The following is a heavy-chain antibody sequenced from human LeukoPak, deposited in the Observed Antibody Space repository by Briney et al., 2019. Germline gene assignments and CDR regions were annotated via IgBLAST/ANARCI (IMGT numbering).Heavy chain of an antibody. CDR1: GYTFTSYY. Sequence: GASVKVSCKASGYTFTSYYMHWVRQAPGQGLEWMGIINPSGGSTSYAQKFQGRVTMTRDTSTSTVYMELSSLRSEDTAVYYCARGPSEQQLPTGWFDPWGQGTLVTVSS. CDR3: ARGPSEQQLPTGWFDP. J-gene: IGHJ5*02. CDR2: INPSGGST. D-gene: IGHD6-13*01. V-gene: IGHV1-46*01.